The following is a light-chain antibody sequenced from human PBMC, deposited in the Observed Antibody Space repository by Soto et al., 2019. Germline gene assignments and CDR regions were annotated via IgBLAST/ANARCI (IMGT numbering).Light chain of an antibody. CDR2: ATS. Sequence: DMQMTQSPSSLSASVGDRVTITCRASQSISSYLNWYQQKPGKAPKLLIYATSSLQTGVPSRFSGSGSGTDFTLTISSLQPEDFATYYCQQRGSFGGGTKVDIK. V-gene: IGKV1-39*01. CDR3: QQRGS. CDR1: QSISSY. J-gene: IGKJ4*01.